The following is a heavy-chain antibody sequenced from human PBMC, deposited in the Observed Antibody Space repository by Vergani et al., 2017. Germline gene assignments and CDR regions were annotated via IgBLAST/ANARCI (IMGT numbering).Heavy chain of an antibody. J-gene: IGHJ4*02. CDR1: GFTLSDYY. D-gene: IGHD6-13*01. Sequence: QVQLVESGGGLVKPGGSLRLSCAASGFTLSDYYMSWIRQAPGKGLEWVSYISSSSSYTNYADSVKGRFTISRDNAKNSLYLQMNSLRAEDTAVYYCAGGLAAAGTRGLCYFDYWGQGTLVTVSS. CDR2: ISSSSSYT. CDR3: AGGLAAAGTRGLCYFDY. V-gene: IGHV3-11*06.